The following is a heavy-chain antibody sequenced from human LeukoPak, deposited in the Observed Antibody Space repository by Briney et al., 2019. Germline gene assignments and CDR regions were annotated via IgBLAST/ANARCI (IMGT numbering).Heavy chain of an antibody. CDR3: ARGGPLWFGELPQVDY. J-gene: IGHJ4*02. CDR1: GYTFTSYD. CDR2: MNPNSGNT. Sequence: ASVKVFCKASGYTFTSYDINWVRQATGQGLEWMGWMNPNSGNTGYAQKFQGRVTMTRNTSISTAYMELSSLRSEDTAVYYCARGGPLWFGELPQVDYWGQGTLVTVSS. V-gene: IGHV1-8*01. D-gene: IGHD3-10*01.